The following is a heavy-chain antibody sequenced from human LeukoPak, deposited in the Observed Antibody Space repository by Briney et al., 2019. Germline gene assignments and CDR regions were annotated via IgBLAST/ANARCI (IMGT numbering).Heavy chain of an antibody. D-gene: IGHD3-10*01. CDR1: GGSISSGSYY. Sequence: PSETLSLTCTVSGGSISSGSYYWSWMRQPAGKGVEWIGRIYTSGSTNYNPSLKSRVTISVDTSKNQFSLKLSSVTAADTAVYYCANMVRGVYPEYFQHWGQGTLVTVSS. V-gene: IGHV4-61*02. CDR2: IYTSGST. CDR3: ANMVRGVYPEYFQH. J-gene: IGHJ1*01.